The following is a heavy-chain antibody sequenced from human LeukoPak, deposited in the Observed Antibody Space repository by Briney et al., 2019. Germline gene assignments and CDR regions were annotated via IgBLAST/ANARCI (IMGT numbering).Heavy chain of an antibody. CDR1: GGTFSGYN. CDR3: ARARQQWLVSYYFDY. J-gene: IGHJ4*02. V-gene: IGHV4-59*01. Sequence: SETLSLTCAVYGGTFSGYNWNWIRQPPGKGLEWIGYIYYSGSTNYNPSLKSRVTISVDTSKNQFSLKLSSVTAADTAVYYCARARQQWLVSYYFDYWGQGTLVTVSS. D-gene: IGHD6-19*01. CDR2: IYYSGST.